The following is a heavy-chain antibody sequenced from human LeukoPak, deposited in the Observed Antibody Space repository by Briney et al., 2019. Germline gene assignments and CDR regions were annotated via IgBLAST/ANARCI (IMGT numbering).Heavy chain of an antibody. V-gene: IGHV3-23*01. CDR2: ISSSGT. Sequence: GGSLRLSCAASGFTFNNYAMSWVRQAPGKGLEWVSTISSSGTNYADSVKGRFTISRDNSKSTVDLQMNSLGADDTAVYYCARDPGGSFDYWGQGTLVTVSS. J-gene: IGHJ4*02. CDR1: GFTFNNYA. CDR3: ARDPGGSFDY. D-gene: IGHD3-16*01.